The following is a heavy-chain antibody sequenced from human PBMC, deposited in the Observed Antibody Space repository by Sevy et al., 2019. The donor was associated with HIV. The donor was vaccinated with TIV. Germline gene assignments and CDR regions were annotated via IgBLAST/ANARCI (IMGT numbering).Heavy chain of an antibody. V-gene: IGHV3-74*01. Sequence: GGSLRLSCAASGFTFSSYCMLWVRQAPGKGLVWVSRINSDGSSTSYADSVKGGFTISRDNAKNTLYLQMNSLRTEDTAVYKCARDLYCSSTSCYARGWFDPWGQGTLVTVSS. CDR1: GFTFSSYC. CDR2: INSDGSST. J-gene: IGHJ5*02. D-gene: IGHD2-2*01. CDR3: ARDLYCSSTSCYARGWFDP.